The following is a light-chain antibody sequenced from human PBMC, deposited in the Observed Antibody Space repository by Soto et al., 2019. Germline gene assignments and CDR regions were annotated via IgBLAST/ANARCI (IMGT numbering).Light chain of an antibody. CDR1: QSISSW. V-gene: IGKV1-5*03. Sequence: DIPMTQSPSTLSVSVGDRVTITCRASQSISSWLAWYQQKPGKAPKLLIYKASSLESGVPSRFSGSGSGTEFTLTISSLQPDDFATYYCQQYNSYPLTFGGGTKVDIK. CDR2: KAS. CDR3: QQYNSYPLT. J-gene: IGKJ4*01.